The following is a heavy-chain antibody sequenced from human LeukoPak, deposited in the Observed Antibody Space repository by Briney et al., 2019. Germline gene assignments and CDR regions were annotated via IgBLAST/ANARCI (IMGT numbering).Heavy chain of an antibody. D-gene: IGHD4-23*01. CDR1: GGSFSGYY. CDR3: ARDRSYGGIDY. CDR2: IYHSGST. J-gene: IGHJ4*02. Sequence: PSETLSLTCAVYGGSFSGYYWSWIRQPPGKGLEWIGYIYHSGSTYYNPTLKSRVTISVDTSKNQFSLKLSSVTAADTAVYYCARDRSYGGIDYWGQGTLVTVSS. V-gene: IGHV4-34*01.